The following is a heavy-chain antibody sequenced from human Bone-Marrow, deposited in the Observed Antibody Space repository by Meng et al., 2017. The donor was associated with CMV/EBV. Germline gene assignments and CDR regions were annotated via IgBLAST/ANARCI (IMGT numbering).Heavy chain of an antibody. V-gene: IGHV1-69*12. D-gene: IGHD3-16*01. Sequence: VQLVRAGEGVKKPGSSGKVSSKASGGTFSSYAISWVRQAPGQGLEWMGGIIPIFGTANYAQKFQGRVTITADESTSTAYMELSSLRSEDTAVYYCAWGGRWYRFDYWGQGTLVTVSS. J-gene: IGHJ4*02. CDR3: AWGGRWYRFDY. CDR1: GGTFSSYA. CDR2: IIPIFGTA.